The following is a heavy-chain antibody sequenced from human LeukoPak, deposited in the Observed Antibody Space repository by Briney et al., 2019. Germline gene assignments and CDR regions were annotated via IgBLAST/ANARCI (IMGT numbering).Heavy chain of an antibody. CDR2: ITWDGSTT. CDR3: AKALQGYSYADY. CDR1: GFTFDDYT. Sequence: GGSLRLSCVVSGFTFDDYTMHWVRQAPGKGLEWVSLITWDGSTTYYAGSVEGRFTIPRDNTKNSLYLQMNSLRSEDTALYYCAKALQGYSYADYWGQGTLVTVSS. D-gene: IGHD5-18*01. V-gene: IGHV3-43*01. J-gene: IGHJ4*02.